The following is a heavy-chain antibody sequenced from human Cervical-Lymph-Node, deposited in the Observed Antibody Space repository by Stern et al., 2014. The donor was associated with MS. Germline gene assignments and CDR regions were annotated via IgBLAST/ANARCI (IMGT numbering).Heavy chain of an antibody. J-gene: IGHJ5*02. V-gene: IGHV1-8*01. CDR1: GYIFTSDD. CDR3: TKAWES. D-gene: IGHD1-26*01. Sequence: EQLLESGAEVKKPGASVKVSCKASGYIFTSDDINWVRQASGQGLEWMAWINPDSGDTGYAQKFQGRVTLTRDTSINTAYMEMTSLTSDDTAIYYCTKAWESWGQGTLITVSS. CDR2: INPDSGDT.